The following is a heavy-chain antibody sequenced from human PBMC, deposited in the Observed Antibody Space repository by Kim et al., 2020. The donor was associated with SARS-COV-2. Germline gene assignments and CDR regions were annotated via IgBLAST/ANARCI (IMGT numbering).Heavy chain of an antibody. Sequence: ASVKVSCKASGYTFTSYYMHWVRQAPGQGLEWMGIINPSGGSTSYAQKFQGRVTMTRDTSTSTVYMGLSSLRSEDTAVYYCARDHSSGWWAFDIWGQGTMVTVSS. CDR3: ARDHSSGWWAFDI. CDR2: INPSGGST. V-gene: IGHV1-46*01. J-gene: IGHJ3*02. CDR1: GYTFTSYY. D-gene: IGHD6-19*01.